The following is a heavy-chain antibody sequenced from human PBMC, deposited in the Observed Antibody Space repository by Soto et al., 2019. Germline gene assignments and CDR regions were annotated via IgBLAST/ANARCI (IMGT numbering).Heavy chain of an antibody. D-gene: IGHD3-10*01. CDR3: ARVRLQTQSGSYHLYYYYGMDV. Sequence: PGGSLRLSFAASGFTFSSYSMNWVRQAPGKGLEWVSSISSSSSYIYYADSVKGRSTISRDNAKNSLYLQMNSLRAQDTAVYYCARVRLQTQSGSYHLYYYYGMDVCGQGTTVTVSS. J-gene: IGHJ6*02. V-gene: IGHV3-21*01. CDR1: GFTFSSYS. CDR2: ISSSSSYI.